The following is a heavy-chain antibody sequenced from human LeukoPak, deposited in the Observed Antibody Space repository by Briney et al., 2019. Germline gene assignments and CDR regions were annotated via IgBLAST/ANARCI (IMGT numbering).Heavy chain of an antibody. V-gene: IGHV3-21*01. J-gene: IGHJ5*02. CDR1: GFTFSSYS. CDR2: ISSSSSYI. D-gene: IGHD2-15*01. CDR3: ASGDIVVVVAANRSNWFDP. Sequence: GGSLRLSCAASGFTFSSYSMNWVRQAPGKGLEWVSSISSSSSYIYYADSVKSRFTISRDNAKNSLYLQMNSLRAEDTTVYYCASGDIVVVVAANRSNWFDPWGQGTLVTVSS.